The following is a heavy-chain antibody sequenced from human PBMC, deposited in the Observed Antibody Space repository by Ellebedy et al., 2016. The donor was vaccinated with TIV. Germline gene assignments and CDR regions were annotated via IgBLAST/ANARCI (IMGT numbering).Heavy chain of an antibody. J-gene: IGHJ3*02. V-gene: IGHV1-46*03. CDR3: ARAPSRLAVAGTQRAFDI. CDR2: INPSGGST. D-gene: IGHD6-19*01. CDR1: RYTFTSYY. Sequence: ASVKVSXKASRYTFTSYYMHWARQAPGQGLEWMGIINPSGGSTSYAQKFQGRVTMTRDTSTSTVYMELSSLRSEDTAVYYCARAPSRLAVAGTQRAFDIWGQGTMVTVSS.